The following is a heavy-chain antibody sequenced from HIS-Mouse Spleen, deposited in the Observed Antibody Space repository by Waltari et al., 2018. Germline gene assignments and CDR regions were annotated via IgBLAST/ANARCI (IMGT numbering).Heavy chain of an antibody. D-gene: IGHD6-13*01. J-gene: IGHJ4*02. Sequence: EVQLVESGGGWIQRGGSLRLSCAASGFTVSSNYMSWVRQAPGKGLEWVSVIYSGGSTYYADSVKGRFTIFRDNSKNTLYLQMNSLRAEDTAVYYCAGGVGSSWYYFDYWGQGTLVTVSS. CDR3: AGGVGSSWYYFDY. V-gene: IGHV3-53*01. CDR2: IYSGGST. CDR1: GFTVSSNY.